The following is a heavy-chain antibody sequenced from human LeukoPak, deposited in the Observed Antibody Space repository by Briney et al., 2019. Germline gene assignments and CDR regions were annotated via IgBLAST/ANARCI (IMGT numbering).Heavy chain of an antibody. J-gene: IGHJ4*02. V-gene: IGHV4-59*01. Sequence: SETLSLTCTVSGGSISSYYWSWIRQPPGKGLEWIGHIYYSGSTNYNPSLKSRVTISVDTSKNQFSLKLSSVTAADTAVYYCARFKDDFDYWGQGTLVTVSS. CDR1: GGSISSYY. CDR2: IYYSGST. CDR3: ARFKDDFDY.